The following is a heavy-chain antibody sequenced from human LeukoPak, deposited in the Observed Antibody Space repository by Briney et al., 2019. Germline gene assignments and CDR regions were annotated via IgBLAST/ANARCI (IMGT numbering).Heavy chain of an antibody. D-gene: IGHD3-10*01. CDR2: IYYSGST. Sequence: SETLSLTCTVSGGSISSYYWSWIRQPPGKGLEWIGYIYYSGSTNYNPSLKSRVTISVDTSKNQFSLKLSSVTAADTAVYYCARVGGSGSYGGLFDPWGQGTLVTVSS. V-gene: IGHV4-59*01. CDR1: GGSISSYY. CDR3: ARVGGSGSYGGLFDP. J-gene: IGHJ5*02.